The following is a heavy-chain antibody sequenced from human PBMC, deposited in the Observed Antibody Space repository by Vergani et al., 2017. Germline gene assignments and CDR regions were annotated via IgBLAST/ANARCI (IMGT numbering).Heavy chain of an antibody. CDR3: ARIRYSSSWLDY. V-gene: IGHV2-5*02. CDR2: VFWDDDK. Sequence: QITLKESGPTLVKPTQTLTLTCTFSGFSLTTRGVAVGWIRQPPGKALEWLAIVFWDDDKRYSPSLRNRVTITRDTSRNQVVLTMTNIDPVDTATYYCARIRYSSSWLDYWGQGTLVTVSS. J-gene: IGHJ4*02. D-gene: IGHD6-13*01. CDR1: GFSLTTRGVA.